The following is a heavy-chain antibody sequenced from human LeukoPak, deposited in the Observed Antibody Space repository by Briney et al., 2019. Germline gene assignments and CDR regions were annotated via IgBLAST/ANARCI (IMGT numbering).Heavy chain of an antibody. D-gene: IGHD6-13*01. CDR3: AKVLSSSWGYFDY. J-gene: IGHJ4*02. CDR2: ISYDGSNK. CDR1: GFTFSSYG. V-gene: IGHV3-30*18. Sequence: GGSLRLSCAASGFTFSSYGMHWVRQAPGKGLEWVAVISYDGSNKYYADSVKGRFTISRDNSKNTLYLQMNSLRAEDTAVYYCAKVLSSSWGYFDYWGQGTLVTVSS.